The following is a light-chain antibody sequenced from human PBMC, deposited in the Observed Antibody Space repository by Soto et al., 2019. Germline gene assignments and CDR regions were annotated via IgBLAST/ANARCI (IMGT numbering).Light chain of an antibody. Sequence: DIQMTQSPSTLSASVGDRVTITCRASQTISSWLAWYQQKPGKAPTLLIYDASTLERGVPSRFSGTGSGTEFTLSIDSLQTDDFATYYCQQYHTSSITVGQGTRREIK. CDR3: QQYHTSSIT. J-gene: IGKJ5*01. V-gene: IGKV1-5*01. CDR1: QTISSW. CDR2: DAS.